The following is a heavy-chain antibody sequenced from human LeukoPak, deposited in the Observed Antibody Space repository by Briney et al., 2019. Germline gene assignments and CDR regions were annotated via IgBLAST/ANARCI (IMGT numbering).Heavy chain of an antibody. Sequence: SETLSLTCVVSGGSVSGYYWGWIRQPPGRGLEWIGYVYYSGSTNYNPSFKSRITISVDTSRNQLSLQLSSVTAADTAVYYCARIHRYCSGGACYVLDNWGQGTLVAVSS. D-gene: IGHD2-15*01. CDR3: ARIHRYCSGGACYVLDN. CDR1: GGSVSGYY. CDR2: VYYSGST. J-gene: IGHJ4*02. V-gene: IGHV4-59*02.